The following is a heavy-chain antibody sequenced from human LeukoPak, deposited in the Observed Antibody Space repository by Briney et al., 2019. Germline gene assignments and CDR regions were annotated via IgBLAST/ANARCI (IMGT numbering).Heavy chain of an antibody. CDR1: GFTFSSYE. J-gene: IGHJ4*02. V-gene: IGHV3-48*03. Sequence: GGSLRLSCAASGFTFSSYEMNWVRQAPGKGLEWVSYISSSGSTIYYADSVKGRFTISRDNAKNSLYLQMNSLRAEDTAVYYCARSSLWFDYWGQGTQVTVSS. CDR3: ARSSLWFDY. D-gene: IGHD3-10*01. CDR2: ISSSGSTI.